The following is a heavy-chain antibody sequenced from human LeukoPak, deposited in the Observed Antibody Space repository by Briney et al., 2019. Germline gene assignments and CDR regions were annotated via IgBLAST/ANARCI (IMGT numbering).Heavy chain of an antibody. CDR3: ARVSDFWSGHTRYYFDY. CDR1: GGSISSYY. Sequence: PSETLSLTCTVSGGSISSYYWSWIRQPPGKGLEWIGYIYYSGSTNYNPSLKSRVTISVDTSKNQFSLKLSSVTAADTAVYYCARVSDFWSGHTRYYFDYWGQGTLVTVSS. CDR2: IYYSGST. V-gene: IGHV4-59*01. J-gene: IGHJ4*02. D-gene: IGHD3-3*01.